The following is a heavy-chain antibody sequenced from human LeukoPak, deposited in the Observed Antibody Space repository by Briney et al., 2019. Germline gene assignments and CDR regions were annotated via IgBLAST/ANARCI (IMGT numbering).Heavy chain of an antibody. CDR2: IYFTGST. V-gene: IGHV4-59*08. J-gene: IGHJ4*02. CDR1: GGSISSYY. Sequence: SETLFLTCTVSGGSISSYYWSWIRQPPGKGLEWIGYIYFTGSTNYNPSLESRVIISVDTSKNQFSLTLTSVTAADTAVYYCARFATTNWYFDYWGQGTLVTVSS. CDR3: ARFATTNWYFDY. D-gene: IGHD1-1*01.